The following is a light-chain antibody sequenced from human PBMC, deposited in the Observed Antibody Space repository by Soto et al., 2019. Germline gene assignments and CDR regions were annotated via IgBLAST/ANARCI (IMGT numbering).Light chain of an antibody. V-gene: IGKV1-5*01. Sequence: DIQMTQSPSTLSASVGDRVTITCRASQSISSWLAWYQQKPGKAPKLLIFDASSLESGVPSRLSGSGSGTEFTLTISSLQSDDFATYYCQQYNTYPLTFGGGTKVEIK. J-gene: IGKJ4*01. CDR1: QSISSW. CDR3: QQYNTYPLT. CDR2: DAS.